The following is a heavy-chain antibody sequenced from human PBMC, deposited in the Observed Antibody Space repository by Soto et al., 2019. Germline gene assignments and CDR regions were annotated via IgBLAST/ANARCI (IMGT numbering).Heavy chain of an antibody. V-gene: IGHV3-48*01. D-gene: IGHD5-18*01. CDR2: ISSSSTI. CDR3: ARDYRSYGPFDY. Sequence: GGSLRLSCAASGFTFSSYSMNWVRQAPGKGLEWVSYISSSSTIYYADSVKGRFTISRDNAKNSLYLQMNSLRAEDTAVYYCARDYRSYGPFDYRGQGTLVTVSS. J-gene: IGHJ4*02. CDR1: GFTFSSYS.